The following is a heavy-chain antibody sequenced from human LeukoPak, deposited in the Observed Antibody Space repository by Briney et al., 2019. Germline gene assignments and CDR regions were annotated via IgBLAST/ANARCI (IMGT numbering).Heavy chain of an antibody. CDR1: GFTFSSYS. CDR3: ARDYGVPAASSYCYYMDV. J-gene: IGHJ6*03. V-gene: IGHV3-21*01. CDR2: ISSSSSYI. D-gene: IGHD2-2*01. Sequence: GGSLRLSCAASGFTFSSYSMNWVRQAPGKGLEWVSSISSSSSYIYYADSVKGRFTISRDNAKNSLYLQMNSLRAEDTAVYYCARDYGVPAASSYCYYMDVWGKGTTVTVSS.